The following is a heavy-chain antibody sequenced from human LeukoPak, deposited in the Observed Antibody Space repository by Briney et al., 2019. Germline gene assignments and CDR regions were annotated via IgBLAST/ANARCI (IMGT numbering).Heavy chain of an antibody. Sequence: PGGSLRLSCSPSGFTFSSYAVHWVRQAPGKGLEYVSAISSSGGSTYYADSVKGRFTISRDNSKNPAYLQMSRPRAEGPAGYYFVKGGRWVGDTVWSDIWGQGTMVTVSS. CDR1: GFTFSSYA. D-gene: IGHD1-26*01. V-gene: IGHV3-64D*08. CDR3: VKGGRWVGDTVWSDI. CDR2: ISSSGGST. J-gene: IGHJ3*02.